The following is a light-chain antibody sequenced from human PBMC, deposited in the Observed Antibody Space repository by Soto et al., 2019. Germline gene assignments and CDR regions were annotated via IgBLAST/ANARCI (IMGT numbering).Light chain of an antibody. CDR1: SSNIGSNT. CDR3: AAWDDSLNGVV. CDR2: SNN. J-gene: IGLJ2*01. V-gene: IGLV1-44*01. Sequence: QSVLTQPPSASGTPGQRVTISCSGSSSNIGSNTVNLYQQLPGTAPKLLIYSNNQRPSGVPDRFSGAKSGTSASLAISGLQAEDEGDYYCAAWDDSLNGVVFGGGTKLNVL.